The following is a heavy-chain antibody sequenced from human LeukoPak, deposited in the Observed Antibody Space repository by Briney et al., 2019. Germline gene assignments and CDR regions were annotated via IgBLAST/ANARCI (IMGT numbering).Heavy chain of an antibody. CDR3: ARGRYSSSLYYYYMDV. CDR1: GFTFSSYW. V-gene: IGHV3-74*01. CDR2: INSDGSST. D-gene: IGHD6-19*01. J-gene: IGHJ6*03. Sequence: GGSLRLSCAASGFTFSSYWMHWVRQAPGKGLVWVSRINSDGSSTSYADSVKVRFTISRDNAKNTLYLQMNRLRAEDTAVYYCARGRYSSSLYYYYMDVWGKGTTVTVSS.